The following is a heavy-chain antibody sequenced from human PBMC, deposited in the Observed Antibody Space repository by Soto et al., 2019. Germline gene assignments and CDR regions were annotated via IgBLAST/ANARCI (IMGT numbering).Heavy chain of an antibody. CDR2: ISGSGTNI. Sequence: EVQLLESGGGFAQPGGSLRLSCAASGFTFSSYAMHWVRQAPGRGLEWVSTISGSGTNIYYADSVQGRFTISRDNSQNTLFLPMASLRVDDAATYYWAKDGFGGASDYWGQGTHVTVSS. CDR3: AKDGFGGASDY. V-gene: IGHV3-23*01. CDR1: GFTFSSYA. D-gene: IGHD3-3*01. J-gene: IGHJ4*02.